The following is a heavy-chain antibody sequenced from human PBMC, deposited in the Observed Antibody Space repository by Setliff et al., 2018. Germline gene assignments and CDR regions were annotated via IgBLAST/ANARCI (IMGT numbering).Heavy chain of an antibody. Sequence: SETLSLTCTVSGASVSGNSYYWGWIRQPPGKGLEWIGEISPGGSTIYNPSLRSRVTMSVDTAKNRFSLNLTSVTAADTAVYYCATSGFCSAGSCYSFDDWGQGALVTVSS. CDR3: ATSGFCSAGSCYSFDD. V-gene: IGHV4-39*07. CDR1: GASVSGNSYY. D-gene: IGHD6-19*01. J-gene: IGHJ4*02. CDR2: ISPGGST.